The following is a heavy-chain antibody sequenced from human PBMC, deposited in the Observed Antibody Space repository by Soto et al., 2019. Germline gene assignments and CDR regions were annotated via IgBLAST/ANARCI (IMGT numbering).Heavy chain of an antibody. Sequence: QVQLVQSGAEVKKPGSSVKVSCKASGGTFSSYTISWVRQAPGQGLEWMGRIIPILGIANYAQKFQGRVTTTADKSTSTAYMELSSLISEDTAVYYCASNRYCSSTSCPFDPWGQGTLVTVSS. CDR1: GGTFSSYT. CDR3: ASNRYCSSTSCPFDP. CDR2: IIPILGIA. D-gene: IGHD2-2*01. J-gene: IGHJ5*02. V-gene: IGHV1-69*02.